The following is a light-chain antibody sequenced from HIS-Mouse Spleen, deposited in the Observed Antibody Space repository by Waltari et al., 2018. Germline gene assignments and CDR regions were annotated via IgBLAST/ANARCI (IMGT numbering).Light chain of an antibody. CDR2: EGI. V-gene: IGLV2-23*01. J-gene: IGLJ3*02. CDR3: CSYAGSSTWV. Sequence: QSALTQPASVSGSPGQSITISCTGTSSDVGSYKLGSWYQQHPGKAPKLMIYEGIKRPSGVSNRFSGSKSGNPASLTISGLQAEDEADYYCCSYAGSSTWVFGGGTKLTVL. CDR1: SSDVGSYKL.